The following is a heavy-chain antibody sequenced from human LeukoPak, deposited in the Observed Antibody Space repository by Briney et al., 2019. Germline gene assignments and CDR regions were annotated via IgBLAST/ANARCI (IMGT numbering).Heavy chain of an antibody. CDR2: INPNSGGT. V-gene: IGHV1-2*02. CDR3: AREESDYYDRTAPLDI. D-gene: IGHD3-22*01. J-gene: IGHJ3*02. CDR1: GYTFTGYY. Sequence: GASVKVSCKASGYTFTGYYMHWVRQAPGQGLEWMGWINPNSGGTNYAQKFQGRVTMTRDTSISTAYMELSRLRSDDTAVYYCAREESDYYDRTAPLDIWGQGTVVTVSS.